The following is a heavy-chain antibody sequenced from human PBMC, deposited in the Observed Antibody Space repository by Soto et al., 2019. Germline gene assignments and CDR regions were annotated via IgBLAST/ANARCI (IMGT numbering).Heavy chain of an antibody. Sequence: GGSLRLSCAASGFTFSSYGMDWVRQAPGKGLEWVAVISYDGSNKYYADSVKGRFTISRDNSKNTLYLQMNSLSAEDTAVYYCARDRGSYTDYYYYYGMDVWGQGTTVTVSS. CDR2: ISYDGSNK. D-gene: IGHD1-26*01. CDR1: GFTFSSYG. J-gene: IGHJ6*02. V-gene: IGHV3-30*03. CDR3: ARDRGSYTDYYYYYGMDV.